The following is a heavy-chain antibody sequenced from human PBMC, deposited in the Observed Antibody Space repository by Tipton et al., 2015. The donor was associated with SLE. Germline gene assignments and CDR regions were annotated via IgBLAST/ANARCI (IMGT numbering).Heavy chain of an antibody. CDR1: GFTFSSYG. D-gene: IGHD6-13*01. Sequence: SLRLSCAASGFTFSSYGMHWVRQAPGKGLEWVAVIWYDGSNKYYADSVKGRFTISRDNSKNTLYLQMNSLRAEDTAVYYCARGGGSSWSNYYYYMDVWGKGTTVTVSS. CDR3: ARGGGSSWSNYYYYMDV. V-gene: IGHV3-33*01. J-gene: IGHJ6*03. CDR2: IWYDGSNK.